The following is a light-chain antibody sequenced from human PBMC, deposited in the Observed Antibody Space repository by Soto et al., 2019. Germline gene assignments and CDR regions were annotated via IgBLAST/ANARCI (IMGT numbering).Light chain of an antibody. CDR2: AAS. Sequence: DIQMTQSPSSLSASVRDRVTITCRASQSISTYLNWYQQKPGKAPKLLIFAASSLQGGVPSRFSGSGSGTDFTLTISSLQPEDFETYYCQQTYSSPFTFGQGTKAEIK. CDR1: QSISTY. V-gene: IGKV1-39*01. J-gene: IGKJ2*01. CDR3: QQTYSSPFT.